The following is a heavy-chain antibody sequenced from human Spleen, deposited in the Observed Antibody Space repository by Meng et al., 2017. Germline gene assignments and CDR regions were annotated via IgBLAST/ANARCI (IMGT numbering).Heavy chain of an antibody. J-gene: IGHJ4*02. Sequence: QVQLQPGGAGLLKPSETLSLTCGVYGGSFSGYYWSWIRQPPGKGLEWIGEINHSGSTNYNPSLKSRVTISVDTSKNQFSLKLSSVTAADTAVYYCGGSSGYPIDYWGQGTLVTVSS. CDR1: GGSFSGYY. V-gene: IGHV4-34*01. CDR2: INHSGST. D-gene: IGHD3-22*01. CDR3: GGSSGYPIDY.